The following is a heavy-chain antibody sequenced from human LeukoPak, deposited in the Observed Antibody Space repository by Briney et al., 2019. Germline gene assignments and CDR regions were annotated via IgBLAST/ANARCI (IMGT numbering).Heavy chain of an antibody. Sequence: SETLSFTCTVSGGSISSYYWSWIRQPAGKGLEWIGRIYTSGSTNYNPSLKSRVTMSVDTSKNQFSLKLSSVTAADTAVYYCARDRGRNYDFWSGSQGHNWFDPWGQGTLVTVSS. V-gene: IGHV4-4*07. CDR2: IYTSGST. CDR3: ARDRGRNYDFWSGSQGHNWFDP. D-gene: IGHD3-3*01. CDR1: GGSISSYY. J-gene: IGHJ5*02.